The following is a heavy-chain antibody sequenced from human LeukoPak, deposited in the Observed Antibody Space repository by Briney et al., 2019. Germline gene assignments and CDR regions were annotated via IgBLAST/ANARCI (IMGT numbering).Heavy chain of an antibody. V-gene: IGHV3-30*03. Sequence: GRSLRLSCAASGFTFSSYGMHWVRQAPGKGLEWLAVISYDGSNKYYADSVKGRFTISRDNSKNTLYLQMNSLRAEDTAVYYCARGGGLDWNDLPFDYWGQGTLVTVSS. CDR3: ARGGGLDWNDLPFDY. CDR1: GFTFSSYG. J-gene: IGHJ4*02. D-gene: IGHD1-1*01. CDR2: ISYDGSNK.